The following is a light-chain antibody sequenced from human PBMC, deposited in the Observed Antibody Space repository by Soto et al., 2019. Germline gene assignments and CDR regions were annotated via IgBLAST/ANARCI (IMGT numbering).Light chain of an antibody. V-gene: IGLV1-40*01. CDR3: QSYDNSLRGYVL. J-gene: IGLJ2*01. CDR2: GNS. Sequence: QSVLTQPPSVSGAPGQRVTISCTGGSSNIGEGYDVHWYQQLRATPPKLLIDGNSNRPSGVPARFSGSNSGTSASLAITGLQAEDEAAYYCQSYDNSLRGYVLFGGGTKLTVL. CDR1: SSNIGEGYD.